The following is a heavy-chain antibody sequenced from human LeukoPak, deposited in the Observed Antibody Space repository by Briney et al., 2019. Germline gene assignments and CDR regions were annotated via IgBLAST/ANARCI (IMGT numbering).Heavy chain of an antibody. Sequence: GGSLTLSCTASGFTVSSSYMTWVRQAPGKGLEWVSIIYSAGSAYYADSVKGQFTITRDNSKNTVYLQMNSLRVEDTAVYYCARQYSDGYVLGSALDYWGQGTLVTVSS. CDR1: GFTVSSSY. CDR2: IYSAGSA. J-gene: IGHJ4*02. CDR3: ARQYSDGYVLGSALDY. D-gene: IGHD5-18*01. V-gene: IGHV3-53*01.